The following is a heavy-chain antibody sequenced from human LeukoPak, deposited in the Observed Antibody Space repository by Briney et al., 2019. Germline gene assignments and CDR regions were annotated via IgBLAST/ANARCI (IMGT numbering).Heavy chain of an antibody. CDR3: AKLYYDILTGYYEDY. J-gene: IGHJ4*02. CDR2: ISSSGSTI. V-gene: IGHV3-48*03. D-gene: IGHD3-9*01. CDR1: GFTFSSYE. Sequence: GGSLRLSCAASGFTFSSYEMNWVRQAPGKGLEWVSYISSSGSTIYYADSVKGRFTISRDNAKNSLYLQMNSLRAEDTAVYYCAKLYYDILTGYYEDYWGQGTLVIVSS.